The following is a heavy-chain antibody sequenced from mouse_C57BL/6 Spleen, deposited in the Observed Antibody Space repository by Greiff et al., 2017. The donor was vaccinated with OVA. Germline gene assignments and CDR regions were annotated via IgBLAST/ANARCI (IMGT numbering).Heavy chain of an antibody. V-gene: IGHV3-6*01. Sequence: EVKLQESGPGLVKPSQSLSLTCSVTGYSITSGYYWNWIRQFPGNKLEWMGYISYDGSNNYNPSLKNRISITRDTSKNQFFLKLNSVTTEDTATYYCAREGKWSLYAMDYWGQGTSVTVSS. D-gene: IGHD1-1*02. CDR2: ISYDGSN. J-gene: IGHJ4*01. CDR1: GYSITSGYY. CDR3: AREGKWSLYAMDY.